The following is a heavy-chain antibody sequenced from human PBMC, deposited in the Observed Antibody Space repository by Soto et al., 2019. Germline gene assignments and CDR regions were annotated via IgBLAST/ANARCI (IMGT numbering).Heavy chain of an antibody. Sequence: GGSLRLSCAASGFTFSSYAMSWVRQAPGKGLEWVSAISGSGGSTYYAYSVKGRFTISRDNSKNTLYLQMNSLRAEDTAVYYCAKTSLLDYYDSSGYYPPFDYWGQGTLVTVSS. J-gene: IGHJ4*02. D-gene: IGHD3-22*01. CDR3: AKTSLLDYYDSSGYYPPFDY. V-gene: IGHV3-23*01. CDR1: GFTFSSYA. CDR2: ISGSGGST.